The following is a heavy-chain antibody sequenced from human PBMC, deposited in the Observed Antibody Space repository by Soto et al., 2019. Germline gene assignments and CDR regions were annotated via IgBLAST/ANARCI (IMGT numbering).Heavy chain of an antibody. D-gene: IGHD2-15*01. J-gene: IGHJ5*02. CDR3: AREFCSGGNCYTYYFDP. V-gene: IGHV3-74*01. Sequence: GGSLRLSCAASGLTFNRYWMHWVRHAPGKGLVWVSHINTDGSNTNYADSVKGRFTISRDNAKSTLFLQMNSLRDEDTAVCYCAREFCSGGNCYTYYFDPWGQGIPVTVSS. CDR1: GLTFNRYW. CDR2: INTDGSNT.